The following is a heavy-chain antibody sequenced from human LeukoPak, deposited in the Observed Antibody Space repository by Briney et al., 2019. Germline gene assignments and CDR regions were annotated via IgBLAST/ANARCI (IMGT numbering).Heavy chain of an antibody. CDR3: AGTRDSSSSLYMDV. Sequence: PSQTLSLTCTVSGGSISSGSYYWSWIRQPAGKGLEWIGRIYTSESTNYNPSLKSRVTISVDTSKNQFSLKLSSVTAADTAVYYCAGTRDSSSSLYMDVWGKGTTVTVSS. CDR1: GGSISSGSYY. V-gene: IGHV4-61*02. D-gene: IGHD6-6*01. CDR2: IYTSEST. J-gene: IGHJ6*03.